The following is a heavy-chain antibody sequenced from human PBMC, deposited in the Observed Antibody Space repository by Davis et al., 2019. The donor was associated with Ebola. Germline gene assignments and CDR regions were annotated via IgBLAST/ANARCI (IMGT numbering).Heavy chain of an antibody. CDR2: ISDFARTT. CDR1: GFTFSTHG. J-gene: IGHJ5*02. D-gene: IGHD3-22*01. V-gene: IGHV1-18*04. CDR3: ARHKIRITMIVVLNWFDP. Sequence: AASVKVSCKVSGFTFSTHGISWVRQAPGQGLEWMGWISDFARTTNYAHKFQGRVAMTTDTSTRTAYMEVGILRSDDTAVYYCARHKIRITMIVVLNWFDPWGQGTLVTVSS.